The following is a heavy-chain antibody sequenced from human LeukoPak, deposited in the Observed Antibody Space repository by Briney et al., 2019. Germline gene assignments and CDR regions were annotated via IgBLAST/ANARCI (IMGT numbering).Heavy chain of an antibody. D-gene: IGHD2-2*01. CDR2: INHSGST. CDR1: GGSFSGYY. V-gene: IGHV4-34*01. J-gene: IGHJ4*02. CDR3: APCPHHLGYCTTTSCSD. Sequence: SETLSFTCAVYGGSFSGYYWSWIRQPPGKGLEWMGEINHSGSTNYNPSLKSRVTISVDTSKNQFSLKLSSVTAADTAVYYCAPCPHHLGYCTTTSCSDWGQGTLVTVSS.